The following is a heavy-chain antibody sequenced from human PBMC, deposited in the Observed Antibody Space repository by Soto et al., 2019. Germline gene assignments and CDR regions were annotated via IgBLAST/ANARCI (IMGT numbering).Heavy chain of an antibody. V-gene: IGHV1-2*02. CDR2: INPRSGDT. CDR1: GYTFSDYH. Sequence: QVPLVQSGADVKKPGASVTVSCKASGYTFSDYHLHWVRQAPGQGLEWMGSINPRSGDTDFAQKFQPRVTMTRDTSITTAYMELISLTSHDTAVYYCARHRFTSGSDYFDSWGQGTLVTVSS. J-gene: IGHJ4*02. D-gene: IGHD6-19*01. CDR3: ARHRFTSGSDYFDS.